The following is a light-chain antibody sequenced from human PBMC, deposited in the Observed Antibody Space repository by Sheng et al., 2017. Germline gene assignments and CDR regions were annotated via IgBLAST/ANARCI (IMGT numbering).Light chain of an antibody. CDR1: STDVGSYDL. Sequence: QSALTQPASVSGSPGQSITIPCTGTSTDVGSYDLVSWYQQHPGKAPRPMIFEVTERPSGVSNRFSGSKSGNTASLTISGLQTEDEANYYCYSYAGDFTYVFGSGTTVTV. J-gene: IGLJ1*01. CDR3: YSYAGDFTYV. V-gene: IGLV2-23*02. CDR2: EVT.